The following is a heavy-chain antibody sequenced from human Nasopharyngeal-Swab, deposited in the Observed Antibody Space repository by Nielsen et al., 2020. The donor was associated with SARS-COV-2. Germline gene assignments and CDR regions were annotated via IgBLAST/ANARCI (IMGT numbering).Heavy chain of an antibody. CDR2: INSDGSTT. V-gene: IGHV3-74*01. Sequence: GGSLRLSCAASGFTFSSSWMHWVRQAPGKGLVGVSRINSDGSTTIYADSVKGRFTISSDNAKNTLYLQMNSLRAEDTAVYYCARDYWNKPDYWGQGTLVTVSS. J-gene: IGHJ4*02. CDR1: GFTFSSSW. CDR3: ARDYWNKPDY. D-gene: IGHD1/OR15-1a*01.